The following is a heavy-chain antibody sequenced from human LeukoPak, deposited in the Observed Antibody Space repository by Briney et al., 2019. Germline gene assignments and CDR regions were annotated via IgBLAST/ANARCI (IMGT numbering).Heavy chain of an antibody. J-gene: IGHJ6*02. D-gene: IGHD3-22*01. CDR2: MNPNSGNT. Sequence: ASVKVSCKASGYTFTSYDINWVRQATGQGLEWMGWMNPNSGNTGYAQKFQGRVTMTRNTSISTAYMELSSLRSEDTAVYYCARLGRSYYYDSSGYGMDVWGQGTTVIVSS. V-gene: IGHV1-8*01. CDR1: GYTFTSYD. CDR3: ARLGRSYYYDSSGYGMDV.